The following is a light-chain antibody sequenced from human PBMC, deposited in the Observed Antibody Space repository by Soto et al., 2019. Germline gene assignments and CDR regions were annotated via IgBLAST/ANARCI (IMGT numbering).Light chain of an antibody. V-gene: IGLV1-51*01. CDR2: DNN. CDR1: SSNIGSYY. CDR3: AAWDSSLRAGV. Sequence: QSALTQPPSVSAAPGQKVTISCSGSSSNIGSYYVSWYQQLPGTAPKLLIDDNNQRPSGIPGRFSGSKSGTSATLGITGLQTEDEADYYCAAWDSSLRAGVFGGGTKLTVL. J-gene: IGLJ2*01.